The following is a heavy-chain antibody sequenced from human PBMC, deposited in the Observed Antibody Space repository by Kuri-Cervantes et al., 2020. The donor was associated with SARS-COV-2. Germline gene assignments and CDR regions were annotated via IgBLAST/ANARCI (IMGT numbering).Heavy chain of an antibody. V-gene: IGHV1-69*13. Sequence: SVKVSCKASGGTFSSYAISWVRQAPGQGLEWMGGIIPIFGTANYAQKFQGRVTITADESTSTAYMELSSLRSEDTAVYYRARNRLYYDSSGYYYRNGMDVWGQGTTVTVSS. CDR2: IIPIFGTA. D-gene: IGHD3-22*01. CDR3: ARNRLYYDSSGYYYRNGMDV. J-gene: IGHJ6*02. CDR1: GGTFSSYA.